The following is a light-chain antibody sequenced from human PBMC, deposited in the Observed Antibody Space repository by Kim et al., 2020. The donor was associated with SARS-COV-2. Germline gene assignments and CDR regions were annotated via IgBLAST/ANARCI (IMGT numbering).Light chain of an antibody. CDR2: KAS. J-gene: IGKJ1*01. Sequence: DIQMTQSPSTLSASVGDRVTITCRASQSISSWLAWYHQKPGKPPNRLFYKASALESGVPSRFSGSGSGTEFTLTISSLQPEDFATYYCHQYDSFPLTFAQGTQVDIK. CDR1: QSISSW. V-gene: IGKV1-5*03. CDR3: HQYDSFPLT.